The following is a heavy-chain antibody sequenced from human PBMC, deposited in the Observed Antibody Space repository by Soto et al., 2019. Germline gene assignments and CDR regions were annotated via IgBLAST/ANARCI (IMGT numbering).Heavy chain of an antibody. CDR2: IYYSGRT. J-gene: IGHJ4*02. D-gene: IGHD2-15*01. CDR1: GDSISSYY. V-gene: IGHV4-59*01. CDR3: ARGHLGITTTGTWYDFDY. Sequence: SKTLSLTCTVSGDSISSYYWTWIRQPPGKGLEYIGYIYYSGRTYYNPSLKSRVTISVDTSKNQFSLKLSSVTAADTAVYYCARGHLGITTTGTWYDFDYWGQGTLVTAPQ.